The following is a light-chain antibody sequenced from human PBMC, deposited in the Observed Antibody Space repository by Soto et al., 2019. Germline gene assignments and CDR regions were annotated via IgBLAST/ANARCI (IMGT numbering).Light chain of an antibody. CDR2: LGS. CDR3: KKCHTTPLT. V-gene: IGKV2-28*01. CDR1: QSLLFSNGYNY. J-gene: IGKJ5*01. Sequence: DIVMTQSPLSLPVTPGEPASISCRSSQSLLFSNGYNYLDWYLQKPGQSPQLLIYLGSDRASGVPDRFSGSSSGTDFTLTITTLQPEDVGIYYCKKCHTTPLTLGQGTRMEIK.